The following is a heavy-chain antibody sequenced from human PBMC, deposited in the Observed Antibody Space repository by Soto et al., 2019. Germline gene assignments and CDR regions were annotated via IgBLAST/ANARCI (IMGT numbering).Heavy chain of an antibody. CDR1: GYTFTSYD. V-gene: IGHV1-8*01. J-gene: IGHJ5*02. D-gene: IGHD6-13*01. Sequence: QVQLVQSGAEVKKPGASVKVSCKASGYTFTSYDINWVRQATGQGLEWMGWMNPNSGNTGYAQKYQGRVTMTRNTSISTAYMELSSLRSKDTAVYYCAREWYSSSPLGFDPWGQGTLVTVSS. CDR3: AREWYSSSPLGFDP. CDR2: MNPNSGNT.